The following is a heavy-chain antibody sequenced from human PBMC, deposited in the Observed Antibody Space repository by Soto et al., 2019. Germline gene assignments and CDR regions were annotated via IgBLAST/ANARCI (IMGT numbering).Heavy chain of an antibody. J-gene: IGHJ4*02. D-gene: IGHD6-13*01. CDR1: GYAFTTYY. Sequence: ASVKVSCKASGYAFTTYYIHWVRQAPGQGLEWMGIINPSGGSTSYAQKFQGRVTMTRDTSTSTVYMELSSLRSEDTAVYYCARDRGTIAAAAPDYWGQGTLVTVSS. V-gene: IGHV1-46*03. CDR3: ARDRGTIAAAAPDY. CDR2: INPSGGST.